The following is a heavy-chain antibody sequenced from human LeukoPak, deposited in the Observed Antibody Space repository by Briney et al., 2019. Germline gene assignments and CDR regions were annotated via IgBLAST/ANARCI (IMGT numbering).Heavy chain of an antibody. CDR1: GGSISTYH. CDR2: IFYSGSS. D-gene: IGHD3-22*01. CDR3: ARHPYYDTSGLDF. V-gene: IGHV4-59*08. Sequence: SETLSLTRSLSGGSISTYHWSWIRQPPGKGLEWIGYIFYSGSSGSTNYNPSLKSRVTISLDTFKNQFSLKVTSVTAADTAVYYCARHPYYDTSGLDFWGPGTLVTVSS. J-gene: IGHJ4*02.